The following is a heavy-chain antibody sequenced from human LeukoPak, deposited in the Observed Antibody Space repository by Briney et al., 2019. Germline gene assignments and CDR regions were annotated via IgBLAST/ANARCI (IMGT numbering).Heavy chain of an antibody. CDR3: ARGEKSGVAYTNWLDS. V-gene: IGHV3-7*01. Sequence: PGGSLRLSCAASGFTFSDYYMSWVRQAPGGGLDWVAAIKPDGSEQYYVDSVKGRFTISRDNAKNSLFLQMNSLRAEDTALYYCARGEKSGVAYTNWLDSWGLGTLVPVSS. D-gene: IGHD3-3*01. CDR1: GFTFSDYY. J-gene: IGHJ5*01. CDR2: IKPDGSEQ.